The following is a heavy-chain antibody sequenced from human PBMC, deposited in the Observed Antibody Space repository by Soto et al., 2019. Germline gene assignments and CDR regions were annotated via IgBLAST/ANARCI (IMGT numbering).Heavy chain of an antibody. Sequence: GGSLRLSCAASGFTFSSYWMHWVRQAPGKGLVWVSRINSDGSSTSYADSVKGRFTISRDNAKNTLYLQMNSLRAEDTAVYYCAREGNGDSSGYYYYYYYGMDVWGQGTTVTVSS. CDR3: AREGNGDSSGYYYYYYYGMDV. V-gene: IGHV3-74*01. J-gene: IGHJ6*02. CDR2: INSDGSST. CDR1: GFTFSSYW. D-gene: IGHD3-22*01.